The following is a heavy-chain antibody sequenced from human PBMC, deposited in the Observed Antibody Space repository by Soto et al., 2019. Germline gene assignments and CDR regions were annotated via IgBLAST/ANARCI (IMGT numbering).Heavy chain of an antibody. J-gene: IGHJ4*02. Sequence: QVQLQESGPGLVKPSETLSLTCTVSGGSINSYCWSWIRQPPGKGLEWIAYIFDSGNANYNTSLTIGVTISVDKTKNQFSLKLTSVTAADTAVYYCPRHRSTTVAKFYFDNWGQGALVTVSP. D-gene: IGHD4-4*01. CDR2: IFDSGNA. CDR1: GGSINSYC. CDR3: PRHRSTTVAKFYFDN. V-gene: IGHV4-59*08.